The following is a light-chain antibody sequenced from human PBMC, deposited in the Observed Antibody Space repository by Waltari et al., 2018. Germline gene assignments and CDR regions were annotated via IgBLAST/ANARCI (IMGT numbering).Light chain of an antibody. CDR3: CSYAGSYTWV. CDR1: SIDVGIYNL. CDR2: DDN. Sequence: QSALTQPASVSGSPGQSITISCTGTSIDVGIYNLVSWYQQYPGKAPKVMIYDDNRRPSGVSDRFSGSKSGNTASLTISGVQAEDEADYYCCSYAGSYTWVFGGGTKLTVL. V-gene: IGLV2-23*01. J-gene: IGLJ3*02.